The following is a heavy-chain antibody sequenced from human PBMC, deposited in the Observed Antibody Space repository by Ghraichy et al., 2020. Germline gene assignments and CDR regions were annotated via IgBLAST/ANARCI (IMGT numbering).Heavy chain of an antibody. CDR1: GGSISSYY. J-gene: IGHJ6*02. CDR2: IYYSGST. D-gene: IGHD6-19*01. Sequence: SETLSLTCTVSGGSISSYYWSWIRQPPGKGLEWIGYIYYSGSTNYNPSLKSRVTKSLDTSKNQFSLKLSSVTAEDTAVYYCARGVLWGIAVAGTRYYCMDVWGQGTTVTVSS. V-gene: IGHV4-59*01. CDR3: ARGVLWGIAVAGTRYYCMDV.